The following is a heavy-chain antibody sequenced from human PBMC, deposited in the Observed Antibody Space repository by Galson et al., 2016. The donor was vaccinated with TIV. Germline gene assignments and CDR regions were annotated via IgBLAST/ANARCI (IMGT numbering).Heavy chain of an antibody. CDR3: ARDRYYDASGYYYYYYGLDV. Sequence: SLRLSCAASGIIVGDNYMSWVRQAPGKGLEWVSTIYSGGGTYYADSVKGRFTISRDNSKNTLHLHMNSLRAEDTAVYYCARDRYYDASGYYYYYYGLDVWGQGTTVTVSS. CDR1: GIIVGDNY. CDR2: IYSGGGT. V-gene: IGHV3-66*02. J-gene: IGHJ6*02. D-gene: IGHD3-16*01.